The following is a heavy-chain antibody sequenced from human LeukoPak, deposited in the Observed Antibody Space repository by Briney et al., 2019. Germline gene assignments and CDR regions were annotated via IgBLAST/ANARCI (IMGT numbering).Heavy chain of an antibody. CDR2: IYYSGST. Sequence: SETLSLTCTVSGGSISSYYWSWIRQPPGKGLEWIGYIYYSGSTNYNHSLKSRVTISVDTSKNQFSLKLSSVTAADTAVYYCARFDSSGYFDAFDIWGQGTMVTVSS. D-gene: IGHD3-22*01. J-gene: IGHJ3*02. CDR1: GGSISSYY. CDR3: ARFDSSGYFDAFDI. V-gene: IGHV4-59*01.